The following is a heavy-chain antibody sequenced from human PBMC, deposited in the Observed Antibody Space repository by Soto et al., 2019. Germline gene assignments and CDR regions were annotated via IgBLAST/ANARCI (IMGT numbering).Heavy chain of an antibody. D-gene: IGHD3-10*01. J-gene: IGHJ6*02. Sequence: AGGSLRLSCVASGFNLHDHAMHWVRQAPGXXXXXXXXXXXXXXXXDYADSVKGRFFISRDNAKNSLYLQMNSLREDDTALYYCTKDINMGGVDVWGQGTTVTVSS. V-gene: IGHV3-9*01. CDR3: TKDINMGGVDV. CDR1: GFNLHDHA. CDR2: XXXXXXXX.